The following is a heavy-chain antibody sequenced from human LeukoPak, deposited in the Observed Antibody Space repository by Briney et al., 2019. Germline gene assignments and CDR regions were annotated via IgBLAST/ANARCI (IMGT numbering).Heavy chain of an antibody. J-gene: IGHJ4*02. D-gene: IGHD7-27*01. CDR1: GYTFNTNW. V-gene: IGHV5-51*01. CDR3: ARQPGAYFDY. CDR2: IYPSDSDT. Sequence: RGESLKISCKGSGYTFNTNWIGWVRQLPGKGLEWTGIIYPSDSDTRYSPSFQGQVTISADKSINTAYLQWSSLKASDTAMYYCARQPGAYFDYWGQGTLVTVSS.